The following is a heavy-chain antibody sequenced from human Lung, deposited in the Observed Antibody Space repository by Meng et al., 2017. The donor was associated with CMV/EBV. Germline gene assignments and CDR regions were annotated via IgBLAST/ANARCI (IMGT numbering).Heavy chain of an antibody. CDR2: ISYDGSDK. V-gene: IGHV3-30*04. CDR1: GFTFSSYA. J-gene: IGHJ4*02. D-gene: IGHD2-21*01. CDR3: AREFPSGHFYY. Sequence: SXKISCAASGFTFSSYAMHWVRQAPGKGLEWVAVISYDGSDKYYADSVKGRFTISRDNSKNTLYLQMNSLRAEDTAVYYCAREFPSGHFYYWGQGTLVTVSS.